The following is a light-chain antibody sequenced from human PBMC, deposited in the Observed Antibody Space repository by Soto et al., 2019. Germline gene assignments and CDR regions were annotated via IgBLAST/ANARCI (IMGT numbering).Light chain of an antibody. J-gene: IGKJ2*01. CDR3: QQYVGQYT. V-gene: IGKV3-20*01. Sequence: ETVLTQSPGTLSLSPGERATLSCRASQSVSSTYLAWYQQKTGKVPRLLIHGASSRATGIPDRFSGSGSGTDFTLTISRLEPEDFAVYYCQQYVGQYTFGQGTKVDIK. CDR1: QSVSSTY. CDR2: GAS.